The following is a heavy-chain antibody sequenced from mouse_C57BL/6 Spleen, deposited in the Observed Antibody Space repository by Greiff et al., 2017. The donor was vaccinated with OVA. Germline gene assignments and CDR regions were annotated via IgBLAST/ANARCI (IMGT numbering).Heavy chain of an antibody. D-gene: IGHD2-10*02. V-gene: IGHV1-42*01. CDR2: INPSTGGT. CDR1: GYSFTGYY. CDR3: AREGYGHYFDY. J-gene: IGHJ2*01. Sequence: EVQLQQSGPELVKPGASVKISCKASGYSFTGYYMNWVKQSPEKSLEWIGEINPSTGGTTYNQKFKAKATLTVDKSSSTAYMQLNSLTSEDSAVYYCAREGYGHYFDYWGKGTTLTVSS.